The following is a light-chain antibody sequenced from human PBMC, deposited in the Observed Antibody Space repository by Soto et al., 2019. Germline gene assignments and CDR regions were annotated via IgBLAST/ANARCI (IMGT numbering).Light chain of an antibody. V-gene: IGKV3-15*01. CDR2: AAS. CDR1: QSVSPN. J-gene: IGKJ1*01. Sequence: EIVMTQSPATLSVSPVERATLSCRASQSVSPNLAWYQQKPGQAPRLLIYAASTRATGIPARFSGSGSGTEFTLTINSLQSEDFAVYYCQQYNNWPRTSGQGTKVDIK. CDR3: QQYNNWPRT.